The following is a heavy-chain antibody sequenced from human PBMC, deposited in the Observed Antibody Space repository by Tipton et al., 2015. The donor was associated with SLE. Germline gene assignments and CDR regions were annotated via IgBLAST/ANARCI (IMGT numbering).Heavy chain of an antibody. CDR3: ARNGGSYYMYFNL. CDR2: IYYSGST. V-gene: IGHV4-28*01. CDR1: GYSTSNSNW. J-gene: IGHJ2*01. D-gene: IGHD1-26*01. Sequence: TLSLTCAVSGYSTSNSNWWAWIRQPPGKGLEWIGYIYYSGSTFYNPSLKSRVTMSVDTSKNQFSLKLSSVTAADTAVYYCARNGGSYYMYFNLWGRGTLVTVSS.